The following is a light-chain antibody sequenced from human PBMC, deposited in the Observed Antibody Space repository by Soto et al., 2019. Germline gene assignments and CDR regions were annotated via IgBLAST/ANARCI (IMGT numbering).Light chain of an antibody. CDR1: NIGSKS. J-gene: IGLJ1*01. CDR3: QVWDGRGDQYV. V-gene: IGLV3-21*02. CDR2: DDS. Sequence: SYELTQPPSVSVAPGQTATITCGGNNIGSKSVHWYQQRPGQAPVLVVNDDSDRPSGIPERFSGSNSGNTATLTISRVEAGDEADYYCQVWDGRGDQYVFGTGTKVTVL.